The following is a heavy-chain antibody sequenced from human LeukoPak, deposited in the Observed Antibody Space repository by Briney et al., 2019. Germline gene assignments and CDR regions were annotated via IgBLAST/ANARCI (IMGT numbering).Heavy chain of an antibody. D-gene: IGHD6-13*01. J-gene: IGHJ4*02. CDR2: ISSSSSYT. CDR1: GFTFSSYY. Sequence: PGGSLRLSCAASGFTFSSYYMSRIRQAPGQGLEWVSYISSSSSYTNYADSVKGRFTISRDNAKTSLYLQMNSLRAEDTAVYYCSRDWPNGDSSSWPFDYWGQGTLVTVSS. V-gene: IGHV3-11*06. CDR3: SRDWPNGDSSSWPFDY.